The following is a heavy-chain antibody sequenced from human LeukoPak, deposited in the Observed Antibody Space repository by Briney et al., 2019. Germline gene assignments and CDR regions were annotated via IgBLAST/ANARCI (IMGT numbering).Heavy chain of an antibody. CDR3: ARGPLLGYCSGGSCHSGMDV. Sequence: ASVKVSCKASGYTFTSYDINWVRQATGQGLEWMGWMNPNSGNTGYAQKFQGRVTMTRNTSISTAYMELSSLRSEDTAVYYCARGPLLGYCSGGSCHSGMDVWGQGTTVTVSS. CDR2: MNPNSGNT. J-gene: IGHJ6*02. V-gene: IGHV1-8*01. D-gene: IGHD2-15*01. CDR1: GYTFTSYD.